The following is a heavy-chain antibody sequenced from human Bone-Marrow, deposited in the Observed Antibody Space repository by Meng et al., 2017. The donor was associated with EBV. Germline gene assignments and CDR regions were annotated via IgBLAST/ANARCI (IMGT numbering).Heavy chain of an antibody. J-gene: IGHJ4*02. CDR1: GYTFSGYY. V-gene: IGHV1-2*06. D-gene: IGHD3-3*01. CDR2: INPNSGGT. Sequence: QGQRVQSGAQVKKPGASGKVSCKASGYTFSGYYMHWVRQAPGQGLEWMGRINPNSGGTNYAQKFQGRVTMSRDTSISTAYMELSRLRSDDTALYYCARDLTNDYFDYWGQGTLVTVSS. CDR3: ARDLTNDYFDY.